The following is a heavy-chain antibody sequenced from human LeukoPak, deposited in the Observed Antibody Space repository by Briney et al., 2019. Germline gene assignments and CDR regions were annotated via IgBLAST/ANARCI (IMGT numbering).Heavy chain of an antibody. J-gene: IGHJ6*03. Sequence: GESLKISCKGSGYSSTSYWIGWVRQMPGKGLEWMGIIYPGDSDTRYSPSFQGQVTISADKSISTAYLQWSSLKASDTAMYYCARLRGSSGYYRDYYYYYYMDVWGKGTTVTVSS. D-gene: IGHD3-22*01. CDR3: ARLRGSSGYYRDYYYYYYMDV. CDR2: IYPGDSDT. CDR1: GYSSTSYW. V-gene: IGHV5-51*01.